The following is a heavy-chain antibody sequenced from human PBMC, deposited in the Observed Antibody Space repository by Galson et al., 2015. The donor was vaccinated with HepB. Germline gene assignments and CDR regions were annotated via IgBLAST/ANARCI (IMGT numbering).Heavy chain of an antibody. CDR3: VKDSRYSYGYPDAFDM. D-gene: IGHD5-18*01. J-gene: IGHJ3*02. CDR2: VSWNSANI. Sequence: SMRLSCAASGFTFDDYAMHWVRQAPGKGLEWVSGVSWNSANIDYAASVKGRFTISRDNAMNVLHLQMNSLRPEDTALYHCVKDSRYSYGYPDAFDMWGQGTMVTVSS. CDR1: GFTFDDYA. V-gene: IGHV3-9*01.